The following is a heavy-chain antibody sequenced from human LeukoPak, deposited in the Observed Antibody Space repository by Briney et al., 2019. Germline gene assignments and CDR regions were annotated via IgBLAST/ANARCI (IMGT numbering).Heavy chain of an antibody. J-gene: IGHJ5*01. D-gene: IGHD3-22*01. V-gene: IGHV1-2*02. CDR1: GYTFTDYY. CDR2: INPNSGGT. CDR3: TSDTYYYDSTGLGHWFDS. Sequence: GASVKVSCKASGYTFTDYYMHWVRQAPGQGLEWMGWINPNSGGTNYAQKFQGRVTMTWDTSISTAYMELSSLRSDDTAVYYCTSDTYYYDSTGLGHWFDSWGQGTLVTVSS.